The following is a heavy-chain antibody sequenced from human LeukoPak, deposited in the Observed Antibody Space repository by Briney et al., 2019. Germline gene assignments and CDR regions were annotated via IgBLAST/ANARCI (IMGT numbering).Heavy chain of an antibody. CDR2: IDAGGNT. V-gene: IGHV4-4*07. J-gene: IGHJ4*02. Sequence: SETLSLTCTVSGGSISYYYWTWIRQPAGKGLEWIGRIDAGGNTKYTPSLRSRVTLSIDTSGQQFSLKLSSVTAADTAVYFCAREGCSGGVCYFDYWGRGTLVTVSS. CDR3: AREGCSGGVCYFDY. D-gene: IGHD2-15*01. CDR1: GGSISYYY.